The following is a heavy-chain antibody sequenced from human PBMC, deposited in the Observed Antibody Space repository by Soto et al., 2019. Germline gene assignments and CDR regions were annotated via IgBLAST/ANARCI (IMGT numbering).Heavy chain of an antibody. V-gene: IGHV5-51*01. CDR1: GYSFTSYW. D-gene: IGHD2-21*02. CDR2: IYPGDSDT. J-gene: IGHJ3*02. Sequence: RVESLKISCNGSGYSFTSYWIGWVRQMPWKGLEWMGIIYPGDSDTRYSPSFQGQVTISADKSISTAYLQWSSLKASDTAMYYCASHTTYCGGDCYREAFDIWGQGTMVTVSS. CDR3: ASHTTYCGGDCYREAFDI.